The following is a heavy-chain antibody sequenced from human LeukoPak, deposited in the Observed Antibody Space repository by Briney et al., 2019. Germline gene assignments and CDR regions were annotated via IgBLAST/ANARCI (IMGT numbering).Heavy chain of an antibody. CDR2: ISGSGGST. J-gene: IGHJ4*02. CDR1: GFTFSSYA. D-gene: IGHD5-12*01. Sequence: GGSLRLSCAASGFTFSSYAMSWVRQAPGKGLEWVTAISGSGGSTYYADSVKGRFTISRDNSKNTLYLQMNSLRAEDTAVYYCAKDVVATTLFDYWGQGTLVTVSS. V-gene: IGHV3-23*01. CDR3: AKDVVATTLFDY.